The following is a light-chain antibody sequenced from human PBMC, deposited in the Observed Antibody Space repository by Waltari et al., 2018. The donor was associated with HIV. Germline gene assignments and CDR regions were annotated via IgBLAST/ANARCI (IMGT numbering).Light chain of an antibody. CDR1: QSISSY. Sequence: DIQMTQSPSSLSASVGDRVTITCRASQSISSYLNWYQQKPGKAPKLLIYAASSLQSGVPSRFSGSGSGTDFTLTISSLQPEDFATDYCQQSYSPPGTFGQGTKVEIK. CDR3: QQSYSPPGT. V-gene: IGKV1-39*01. CDR2: AAS. J-gene: IGKJ1*01.